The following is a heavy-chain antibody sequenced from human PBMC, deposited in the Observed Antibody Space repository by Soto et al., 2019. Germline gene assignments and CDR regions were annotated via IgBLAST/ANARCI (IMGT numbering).Heavy chain of an antibody. CDR3: ARVRIAAAAPSYYYYYGMDV. Sequence: SGTLALTRTVCVCSMSSYYGSGIRQPPGKGLEWIGYIYYSGSTNYNPSLKSRVTISVDTSKNQFSLKLSSVTAADTAVYYCARVRIAAAAPSYYYYYGMDVWGQGTTVTVSS. CDR1: VCSMSSYY. D-gene: IGHD6-13*01. J-gene: IGHJ6*02. V-gene: IGHV4-59*01. CDR2: IYYSGST.